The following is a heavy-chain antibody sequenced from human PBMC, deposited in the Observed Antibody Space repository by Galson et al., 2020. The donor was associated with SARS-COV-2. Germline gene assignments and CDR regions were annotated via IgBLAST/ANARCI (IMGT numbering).Heavy chain of an antibody. J-gene: IGHJ4*02. CDR1: GYTFTGYY. V-gene: IGHV1-2*02. Sequence: GASVKVSCKASGYTFTGYYMHWVRQAPGQGLAWMGWINPKSGGTNYAQKFQGRVTMTRDTSISTAYMELSRLRSDDTAVYYCARETYYYGSGSYRSDYWGQGTLVTVSS. D-gene: IGHD3-10*01. CDR3: ARETYYYGSGSYRSDY. CDR2: INPKSGGT.